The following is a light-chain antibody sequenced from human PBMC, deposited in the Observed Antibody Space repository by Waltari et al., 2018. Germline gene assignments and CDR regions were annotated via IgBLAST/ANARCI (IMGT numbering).Light chain of an antibody. CDR1: QSVLYSSNNKNY. J-gene: IGKJ1*01. CDR2: WAS. Sequence: DIVMTQSPDSLAVSLGERATINCKSSQSVLYSSNNKNYLAWYQQKPGQPPKLLIYWASTRESGVPDRFSGSGSWTDFTLTISSLQAEDVAVYYCQQCYSTPWTFGQGTKVEIK. CDR3: QQCYSTPWT. V-gene: IGKV4-1*01.